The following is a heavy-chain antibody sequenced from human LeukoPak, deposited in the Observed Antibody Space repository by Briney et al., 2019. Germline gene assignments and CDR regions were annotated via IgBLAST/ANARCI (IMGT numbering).Heavy chain of an antibody. CDR3: ARYSSSALDY. CDR1: GFTFSTYN. Sequence: GGSLRLSCAASGFTFSTYNMYWVRQAPGKGLEWVSYITSSSGTIHYADSVKGRFTISRDNAKNSLYLQMNSLRAEDTAVYYCARYSSSALDYWGQGTLVTVSS. J-gene: IGHJ4*02. CDR2: ITSSSGTI. V-gene: IGHV3-48*04. D-gene: IGHD6-6*01.